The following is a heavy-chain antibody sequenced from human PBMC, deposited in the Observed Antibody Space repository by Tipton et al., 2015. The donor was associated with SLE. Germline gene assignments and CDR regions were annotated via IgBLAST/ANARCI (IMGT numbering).Heavy chain of an antibody. D-gene: IGHD5-24*01. V-gene: IGHV3-7*01. Sequence: SLRLSCAPSGFTFSTYWMSWVRQAPGKGLEWVANIKQGGSEKYYVDSVKGRFTISRDNAKNSLYLQMNSLRAEDTAVYYCARERWLQFDAFDIWGQGTMVTVSS. J-gene: IGHJ3*02. CDR2: IKQGGSEK. CDR1: GFTFSTYW. CDR3: ARERWLQFDAFDI.